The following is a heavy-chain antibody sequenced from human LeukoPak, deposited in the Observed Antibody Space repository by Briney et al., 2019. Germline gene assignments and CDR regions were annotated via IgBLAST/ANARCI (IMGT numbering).Heavy chain of an antibody. V-gene: IGHV1-2*02. CDR1: GYTFTSYG. J-gene: IGHJ4*02. Sequence: ASVKVSCKASGYTFTSYGINWVRQAPGQGLEWMGWINPNSGGTNYAQKFQGRVTMTRDTSISTAYMELSRLRSDDTAVYYHARVSHLGYCSSTSCYSLDYWGQGTLVTVSS. CDR3: ARVSHLGYCSSTSCYSLDY. D-gene: IGHD2-2*01. CDR2: INPNSGGT.